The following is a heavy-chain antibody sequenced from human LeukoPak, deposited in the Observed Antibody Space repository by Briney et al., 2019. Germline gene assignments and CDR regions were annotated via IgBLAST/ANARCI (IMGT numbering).Heavy chain of an antibody. CDR2: IIPFFGTA. CDR3: ARAPIGATHFDY. J-gene: IGHJ4*02. D-gene: IGHD1-26*01. Sequence: SVKVSCKASGGTLSSYAISWVRQAPGQGLEWMGGIIPFFGTANYAQKFQGRVTITTDESTSTAYMELSSLRSEDTAVYYCARAPIGATHFDYWGQGTLVTVSS. CDR1: GGTLSSYA. V-gene: IGHV1-69*05.